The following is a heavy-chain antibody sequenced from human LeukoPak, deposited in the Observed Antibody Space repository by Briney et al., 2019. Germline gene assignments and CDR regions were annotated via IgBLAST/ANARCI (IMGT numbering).Heavy chain of an antibody. J-gene: IGHJ6*03. CDR2: FSSSSSYI. V-gene: IGHV3-21*01. CDR3: ARLAAGTREVLSYYMDV. D-gene: IGHD1-7*01. Sequence: GGSLRLSCAASGFTFSSYSMNWVRQAPGKGLEWVSSFSSSSSYIYYADSVKGRFTISRDNAKNSLYLQMNSLRAEDTAVYYCARLAAGTREVLSYYMDVWGKGTTVTVPS. CDR1: GFTFSSYS.